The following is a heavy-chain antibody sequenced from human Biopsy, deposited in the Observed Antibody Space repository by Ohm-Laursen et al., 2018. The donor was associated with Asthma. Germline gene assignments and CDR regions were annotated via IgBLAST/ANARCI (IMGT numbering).Heavy chain of an antibody. D-gene: IGHD2-15*01. CDR2: ISFDGSNK. V-gene: IGHV3-30*03. CDR1: GYTFSSFG. Sequence: SLRLSCIASGYTFSSFGMHWVRQTPAKGLEWVAVISFDGSNKYYADSVKGRFTISRDNSKNTLYLQMTSLSAEDSAVYYCARVDGVVEAATRLGGMDVWGQGTTVTVSS. J-gene: IGHJ6*02. CDR3: ARVDGVVEAATRLGGMDV.